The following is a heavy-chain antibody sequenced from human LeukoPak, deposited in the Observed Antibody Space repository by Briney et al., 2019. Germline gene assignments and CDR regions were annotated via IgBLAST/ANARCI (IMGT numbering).Heavy chain of an antibody. J-gene: IGHJ3*02. CDR2: ISGSGGST. D-gene: IGHD6-19*01. CDR1: GFTFSSYV. CDR3: AEGTSGWYGNAFDI. Sequence: GGSLRLSCAASGFTFSSYVMSWVRQAPGKGLEWVSAISGSGGSTYYADSVKGRFTIARDNSKNTLYLQMNSLGAEDTAVYYCAEGTSGWYGNAFDIWGQGTMVTVSS. V-gene: IGHV3-23*01.